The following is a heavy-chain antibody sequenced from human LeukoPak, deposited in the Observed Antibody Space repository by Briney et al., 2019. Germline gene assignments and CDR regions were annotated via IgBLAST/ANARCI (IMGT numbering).Heavy chain of an antibody. Sequence: ASVKVSCKASGYTFTSYGISWVRQAPGQGLEWMGWISAYNGNTNYAQKFQGRVTITMDTSASTAYMELSSLRSEDTAVYYCARDHVVGLAPFDPWGQGTLVTVSS. V-gene: IGHV1-18*01. CDR3: ARDHVVGLAPFDP. CDR2: ISAYNGNT. CDR1: GYTFTSYG. D-gene: IGHD2-15*01. J-gene: IGHJ5*02.